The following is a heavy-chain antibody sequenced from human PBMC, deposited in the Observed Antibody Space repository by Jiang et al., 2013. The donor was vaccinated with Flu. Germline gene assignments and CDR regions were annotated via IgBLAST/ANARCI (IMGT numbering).Heavy chain of an antibody. V-gene: IGHV3-30*18. CDR3: AKAPSQYGGFYGMDV. Sequence: VQLLESGGGVVQPGRSLRLSCAASGFTFSSYSMHWVRQASGKGLEWVAVISYDGLNKYYADSVKGRFTISRDNSKNTLYLQMNSLRVEDTALYHCAKAPSQYGGFYGMDV. J-gene: IGHJ6*01. D-gene: IGHD3-10*01. CDR1: GFTFSSYS. CDR2: ISYDGLNK.